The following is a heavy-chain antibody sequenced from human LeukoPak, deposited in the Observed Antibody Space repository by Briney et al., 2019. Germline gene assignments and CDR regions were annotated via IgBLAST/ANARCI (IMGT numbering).Heavy chain of an antibody. D-gene: IGHD1-26*01. CDR1: GGSFSGYY. J-gene: IGHJ3*02. CDR2: INHSGST. Sequence: SETLSLTCAVYGGSFSGYYWSWIRQPPGKGLEWIGEINHSGSTNYNPSLKSRVTISVDTSKNQFSLKLSSVTAADTAVYYCARGEVGAQWDAFDIWGQGTMVTVSS. V-gene: IGHV4-34*01. CDR3: ARGEVGAQWDAFDI.